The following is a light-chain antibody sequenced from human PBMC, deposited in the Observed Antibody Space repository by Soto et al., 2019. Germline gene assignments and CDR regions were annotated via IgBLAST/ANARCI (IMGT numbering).Light chain of an antibody. CDR1: ASNIGRDP. CDR2: ENN. Sequence: QSVLTQPPSASGAPGQRVTISCSGSASNIGRDPVNWYQQVPGTAPKLLIYENNHRPSGVPDRFSGSKSGNTASLTVSGLQADDEADYYCTSYAGGNILVFGGGTKLTVL. CDR3: TSYAGGNILV. J-gene: IGLJ2*01. V-gene: IGLV1-44*01.